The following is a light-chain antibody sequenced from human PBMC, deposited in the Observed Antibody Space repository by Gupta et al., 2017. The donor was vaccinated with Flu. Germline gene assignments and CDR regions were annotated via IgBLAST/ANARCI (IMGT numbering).Light chain of an antibody. CDR2: DVN. CDR1: SVDVGGDNS. J-gene: IGLJ1*01. Sequence: QSALTQPASVSGSPGQSIIISCTGTSVDVGGDNSVSWYQQHPGKVPKLLIFDVNNRPSGVSNRSSGSKSGNTASLTISGLQADDEADYYCSSYTSISTPYIFGTGTKVTVL. V-gene: IGLV2-14*01. CDR3: SSYTSISTPYI.